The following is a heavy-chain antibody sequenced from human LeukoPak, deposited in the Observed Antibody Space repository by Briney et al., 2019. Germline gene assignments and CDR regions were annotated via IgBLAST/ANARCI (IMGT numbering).Heavy chain of an antibody. CDR2: INPNSGDT. J-gene: IGHJ4*02. CDR3: ARDLSPDTAMVYFDY. CDR1: GYTFTGYH. Sequence: ASVKVSCRASGYTFTGYHIHWVRQAPGQGLEWMGRINPNSGDTNYAQNFQGRVTMTRDTSINTAYMELSSLRSEDTAVYYCARDLSPDTAMVYFDYWGQGTLVTVSS. D-gene: IGHD5-18*01. V-gene: IGHV1-2*06.